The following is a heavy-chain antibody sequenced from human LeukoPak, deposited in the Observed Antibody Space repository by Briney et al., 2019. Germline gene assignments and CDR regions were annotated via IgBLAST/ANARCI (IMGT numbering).Heavy chain of an antibody. CDR2: IIPIFGTA. V-gene: IGHV1-69*05. CDR1: GGTFSSYA. CDR3: ARVSGAARRWFDP. Sequence: SVKVSCKASGGTFSSYAISWVRQAPGQGLEWMGGIIPIFGTANYAQKFQGRVTITTDESTSTAYMELSSLRSEDTAVYYCARVSGAARRWFDPWGQGTLVTVSS. D-gene: IGHD6-6*01. J-gene: IGHJ5*02.